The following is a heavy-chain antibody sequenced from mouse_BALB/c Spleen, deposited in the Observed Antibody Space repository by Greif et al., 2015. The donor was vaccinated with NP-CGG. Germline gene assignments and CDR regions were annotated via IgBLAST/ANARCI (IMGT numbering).Heavy chain of an antibody. CDR3: ASQWYPYAMDY. CDR2: IYPGDGDT. J-gene: IGHJ4*01. V-gene: IGHV1-82*01. D-gene: IGHD2-1*01. CDR1: GYAFSSSW. Sequence: VQLQQSGPELVKPGASVKISCKASGYAFSSSWMNWVKQRPGQGLEWIGRIYPGDGDTNYNGKFKGKATLTADKSSSTAYMQLSSLTSVDSAVYFCASQWYPYAMDYWGQGTSVTVSS.